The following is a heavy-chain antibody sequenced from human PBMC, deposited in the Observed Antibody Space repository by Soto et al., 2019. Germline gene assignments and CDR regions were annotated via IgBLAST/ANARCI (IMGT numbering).Heavy chain of an antibody. Sequence: QIQLVQSGTEVRKPGASAKVSCKASGYTFTNNDVCWVRQTPGQGLEWMGWISPYSGKTNYARKFQGRATMTTDTSTSTAYMEVRRLTSDDTAVYYCAREGLLLLPDYWGQGTLVTVSS. CDR2: ISPYSGKT. CDR1: GYTFTNND. CDR3: AREGLLLLPDY. J-gene: IGHJ4*02. D-gene: IGHD3-22*01. V-gene: IGHV1-18*01.